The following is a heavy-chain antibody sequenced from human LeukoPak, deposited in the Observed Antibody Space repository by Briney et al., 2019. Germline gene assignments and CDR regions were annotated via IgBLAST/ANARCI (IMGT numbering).Heavy chain of an antibody. CDR3: TTGGSPY. Sequence: GGSLRLSCAASGFTFTNAWMSWVRQAPGKGLEWVGRIKSRTEGGTTDYAAPVKGRFTISRDDSKKTPYLQMNSLKTEDTAVYYCTTGGSPYWGQGTLVTVSS. D-gene: IGHD3-10*01. CDR2: IKSRTEGGTT. J-gene: IGHJ4*02. V-gene: IGHV3-15*01. CDR1: GFTFTNAW.